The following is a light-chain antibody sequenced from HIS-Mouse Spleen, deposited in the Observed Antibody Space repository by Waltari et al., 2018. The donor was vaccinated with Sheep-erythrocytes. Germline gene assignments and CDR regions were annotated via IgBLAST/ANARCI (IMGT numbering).Light chain of an antibody. CDR1: RSDVGSYTL. V-gene: IGLV2-23*01. Sequence: QSALTQPASVSGSPVQSITISCTGPRSDVGSYTLVPWYHPHPGKAPKLMIYAGRKRPSGVSNRFSGSKSGNTASLTISGLQAEDEADYYCCSYAGSSTPWVFGGGTKLTVL. CDR2: AGR. CDR3: CSYAGSSTPWV. J-gene: IGLJ3*02.